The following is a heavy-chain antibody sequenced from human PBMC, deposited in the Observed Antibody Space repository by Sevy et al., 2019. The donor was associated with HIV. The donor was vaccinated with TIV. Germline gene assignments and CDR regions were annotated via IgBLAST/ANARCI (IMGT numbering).Heavy chain of an antibody. CDR3: ARRLYGDYEGWFDP. CDR2: IYYSGDT. Sequence: SETLSLTCNVSGGSISSSSYYWDWIRQPPGKGLEWIGSIYYSGDTYYNPSLKSRVTISVDTSKNQFSLKLSSVTAADTAVYHCARRLYGDYEGWFDPWGQGTLVTVSS. D-gene: IGHD4-17*01. V-gene: IGHV4-39*01. J-gene: IGHJ5*02. CDR1: GGSISSSSYY.